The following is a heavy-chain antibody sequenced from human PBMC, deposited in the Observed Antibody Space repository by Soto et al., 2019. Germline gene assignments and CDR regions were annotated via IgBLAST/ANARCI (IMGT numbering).Heavy chain of an antibody. J-gene: IGHJ6*02. D-gene: IGHD2-8*02. CDR1: GFTFDDYA. V-gene: IGHV3-9*01. CDR2: LSWNSGSV. Sequence: VQLVESGGGVVQPGRSLRLSCAASGFTFDDYAMHWVRQAPGRGLEWVSGLSWNSGSVGYADSVKGRFTISRDNAKNSLYLQMNSLRAEDTALYYCVKDRSVYCTGARCERRDYFYYYGMDVWGQGTTVTVSS. CDR3: VKDRSVYCTGARCERRDYFYYYGMDV.